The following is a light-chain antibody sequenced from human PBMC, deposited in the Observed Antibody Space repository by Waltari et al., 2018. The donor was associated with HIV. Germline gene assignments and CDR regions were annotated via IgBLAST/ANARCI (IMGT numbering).Light chain of an antibody. CDR1: SSDVGGYNY. CDR3: SSYTSSSTQV. CDR2: EVS. V-gene: IGLV2-14*03. J-gene: IGLJ3*02. Sequence: QSALTQPASVSGSPGQSITISCTGTSSDVGGYNYVSWYQQHPGKDPKLMIYEVSNRTSGVSNRFSGSKSGNTASLTISGLQAEDEADYYCSSYTSSSTQVFGGGTKVTVL.